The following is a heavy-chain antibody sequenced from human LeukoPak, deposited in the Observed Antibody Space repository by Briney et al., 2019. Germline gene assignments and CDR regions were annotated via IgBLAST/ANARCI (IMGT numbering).Heavy chain of an antibody. Sequence: CTFSGLTVCAGRMSGTWIRQPPWKALEWLALIEWEDDTFYSASLRMRLTISKDTAKNPVVLTMTNMDPADTATYYCARIPLYGAYLDYWGPGTRVTVSS. J-gene: IGHJ4*02. CDR1: GLTVCAGRMS. V-gene: IGHV2-70*01. D-gene: IGHD4-17*01. CDR2: IEWEDDT. CDR3: ARIPLYGAYLDY.